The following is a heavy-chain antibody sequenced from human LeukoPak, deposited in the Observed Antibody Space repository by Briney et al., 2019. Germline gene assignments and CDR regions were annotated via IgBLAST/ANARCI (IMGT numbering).Heavy chain of an antibody. V-gene: IGHV1-2*02. CDR1: RYTFTGYY. J-gene: IGHJ5*02. CDR3: AREDSDSSGVHH. CDR2: INSNSGGT. D-gene: IGHD3-22*01. Sequence: GASVTVSCKASRYTFTGYYMHWVRQAPGQGVAWVGWINSNSGGTNYAQKFQGRVTMTRHTSISTAYMELSRLRSDDTAVYYCAREDSDSSGVHHWGQGPLVSVFS.